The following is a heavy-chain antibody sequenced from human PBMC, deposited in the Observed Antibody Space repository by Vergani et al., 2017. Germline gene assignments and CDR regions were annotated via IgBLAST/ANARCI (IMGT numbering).Heavy chain of an antibody. CDR3: ASLVEMATIDYFDY. CDR1: GFTFSSYA. Sequence: EVQLLESGGGLVQPGGSLRLSCAASGFTFSSYAMSWVRQAPGKGLEWVSYISSSGSTIYYADSVKGRFTISRDNAKNSLYLQMNSLRAEDTAVYYCASLVEMATIDYFDYWGQGTLVTVSS. D-gene: IGHD5-24*01. J-gene: IGHJ4*02. V-gene: IGHV3-48*04. CDR2: ISSSGSTI.